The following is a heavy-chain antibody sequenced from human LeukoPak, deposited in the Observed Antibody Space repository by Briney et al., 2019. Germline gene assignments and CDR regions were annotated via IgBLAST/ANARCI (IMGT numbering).Heavy chain of an antibody. J-gene: IGHJ4*02. CDR2: ISAYNGNT. V-gene: IGHV1-18*01. CDR3: ARGPLPRWLQQADYFDY. Sequence: ASVKVSCKASGYTFTSYGISWVRQAPGQGLEWMGWISAYNGNTNYAQKLQGRVTMTTDTSTSTAYMELRSLRSDDTAVYYCARGPLPRWLQQADYFDYWGQGTLVTVSS. CDR1: GYTFTSYG. D-gene: IGHD5-24*01.